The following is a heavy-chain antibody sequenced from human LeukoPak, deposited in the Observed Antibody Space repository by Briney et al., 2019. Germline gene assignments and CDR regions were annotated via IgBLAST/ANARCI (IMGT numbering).Heavy chain of an antibody. J-gene: IGHJ3*02. CDR3: ARGDSHYYDSSGYYLIHAFDI. D-gene: IGHD3-22*01. V-gene: IGHV4-59*01. CDR1: GGSISSYY. Sequence: SETLSLTCTVSGGSISSYYWGWIRQPPGKGLEWIGFIYFSGSTNYNPSLKSRVTLSVDTSKNQFSLKLSSVTAADTAVYYCARGDSHYYDSSGYYLIHAFDIWGQGTMVTVSS. CDR2: IYFSGST.